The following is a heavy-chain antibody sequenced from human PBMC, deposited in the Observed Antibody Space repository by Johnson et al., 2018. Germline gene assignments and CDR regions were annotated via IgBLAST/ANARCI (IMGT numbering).Heavy chain of an antibody. V-gene: IGHV4-4*02. CDR1: GASISSSNW. D-gene: IGHD3-9*01. CDR2: VYHSGST. Sequence: QVQLQESGPGLVKPSETLSLTCGVSGASISSSNWWSWVRQSPGKGLEGSGEVYHSGSTNYNPSLQSRVTISVDESKNQFSLKLKSVTAADTAVYYCARDKEFQFDSRGSVGLALDIWGQGTMVFVSS. CDR3: ARDKEFQFDSRGSVGLALDI. J-gene: IGHJ3*02.